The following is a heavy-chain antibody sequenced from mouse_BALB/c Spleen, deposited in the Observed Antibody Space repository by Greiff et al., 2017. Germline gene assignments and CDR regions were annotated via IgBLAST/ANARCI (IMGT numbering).Heavy chain of an antibody. J-gene: IGHJ2*01. CDR1: GFNIKDTY. Sequence: EVQLQQSGAELVKPGASVKLSCTASGFNIKDTYMHWVKQRPEQGLEWIGRIDPANGNTKYDPKFQGKATITADTSSNTAYLQLSSLTSEDTAVYYCARYPYYYGSSYYWGKGTTLTVSS. V-gene: IGHV14-3*02. CDR2: IDPANGNT. D-gene: IGHD1-1*01. CDR3: ARYPYYYGSSYY.